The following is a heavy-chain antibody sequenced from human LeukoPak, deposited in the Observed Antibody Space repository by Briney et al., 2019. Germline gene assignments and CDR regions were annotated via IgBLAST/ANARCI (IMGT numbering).Heavy chain of an antibody. V-gene: IGHV3-7*01. CDR3: ARDRDCGDGGCYPHFDY. D-gene: IGHD2-15*01. CDR2: IRQDGSDK. J-gene: IGHJ4*02. Sequence: GGSLRLSCAASVFTFSSNWMSWVRQAPEKALEWVANIRQDGSDKYYIDSVKGRFTLSRDNAKNSLSLQMNSLRVEDTAVYYCARDRDCGDGGCYPHFDYWGQGVRVTVSS. CDR1: VFTFSSNW.